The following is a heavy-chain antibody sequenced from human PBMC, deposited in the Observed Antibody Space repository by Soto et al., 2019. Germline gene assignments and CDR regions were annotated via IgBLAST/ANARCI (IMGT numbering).Heavy chain of an antibody. V-gene: IGHV4-39*07. Sequence: SEMLSLTCTVSGASISSSSFHWGWIRQPPGKGLEWIGSIYYSGSTYYSPSLKSRVTISVDTSKNQFSLKLSSVTAADTAVYYCARGAHHDFWSGYPLGGYYYGMDVWGQGTTVTVSS. J-gene: IGHJ6*02. D-gene: IGHD3-3*01. CDR2: IYYSGST. CDR3: ARGAHHDFWSGYPLGGYYYGMDV. CDR1: GASISSSSFH.